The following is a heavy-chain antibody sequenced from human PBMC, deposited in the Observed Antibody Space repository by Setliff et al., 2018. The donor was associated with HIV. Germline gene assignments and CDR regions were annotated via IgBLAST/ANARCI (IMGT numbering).Heavy chain of an antibody. J-gene: IGHJ4*02. CDR2: IYTSGST. D-gene: IGHD5-18*01. CDR3: ARHAIVDTAGRGFDY. V-gene: IGHV4-61*02. CDR1: GGSISSGRNY. Sequence: SETLSLTCTVSGGSISSGRNYWSWIRQTAGKGLEWIGRIYTSGSTNYNPSLKSRVTISVDTSKNQVSLKLSSVTAADTAVYYCARHAIVDTAGRGFDYWGQGTLVTVSS.